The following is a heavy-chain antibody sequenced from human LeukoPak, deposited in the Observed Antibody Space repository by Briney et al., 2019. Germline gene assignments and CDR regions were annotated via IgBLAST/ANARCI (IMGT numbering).Heavy chain of an antibody. V-gene: IGHV4-61*02. D-gene: IGHD3-22*01. CDR3: ARVPIYYDSSGNWFDP. CDR1: GGSISSGSYY. CDR2: IYTSGST. Sequence: SETLSLTCTVSGGSISSGSYYWSWIRQPAGKGLEWIGRIYTSGSTNYNPSLKSRVTISVDTSKNQFSLTLSSVTAADTAVYYCARVPIYYDSSGNWFDPWGQGTLVTVSS. J-gene: IGHJ5*02.